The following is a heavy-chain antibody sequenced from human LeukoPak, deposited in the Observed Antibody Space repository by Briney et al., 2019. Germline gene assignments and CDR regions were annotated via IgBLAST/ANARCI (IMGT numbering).Heavy chain of an antibody. D-gene: IGHD2-2*01. J-gene: IGHJ4*02. CDR2: IYHSGST. Sequence: SETLSLTCTLSGYSISSGYYWGWIRPPPGKGLEWIGSIYHSGSTYYNPSLKSRVTISVDTSKNQFSLKLSSVTSADTAVYYCARDSPEGYYWGQGTLVTVSS. V-gene: IGHV4-38-2*02. CDR3: ARDSPEGYY. CDR1: GYSISSGYY.